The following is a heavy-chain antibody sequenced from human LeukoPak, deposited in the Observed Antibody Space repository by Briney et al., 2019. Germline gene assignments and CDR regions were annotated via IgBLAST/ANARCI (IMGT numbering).Heavy chain of an antibody. J-gene: IGHJ3*02. CDR2: ISSNGGST. D-gene: IGHD3-10*01. CDR1: GFTFSSYS. Sequence: PGGSLRLSCAASGFTFSSYSMHWVRQAPGKGLRYISGISSNGGSTYYANSVKGRFTISRDNSKNTLYLQMGSLRAEDMAVYYCARVPYGSGSYGAFDIWGQGTMVTVSS. CDR3: ARVPYGSGSYGAFDI. V-gene: IGHV3-64*01.